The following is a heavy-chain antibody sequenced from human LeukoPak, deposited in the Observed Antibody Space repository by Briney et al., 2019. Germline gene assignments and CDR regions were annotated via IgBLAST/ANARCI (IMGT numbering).Heavy chain of an antibody. CDR1: GGSISSYY. CDR3: AKDRTNSIYCTNGACYADY. CDR2: IYYSGST. Sequence: SETLSLTCTVSGGSISSYYWSWIRQPPGKGLEWIGYIYYSGSTNYNPSLKSRVTISVDTSKNQFSLKLSSVTAADTAVYYCAKDRTNSIYCTNGACYADYWGQGTLVTVSS. V-gene: IGHV4-59*12. J-gene: IGHJ4*02. D-gene: IGHD2-8*01.